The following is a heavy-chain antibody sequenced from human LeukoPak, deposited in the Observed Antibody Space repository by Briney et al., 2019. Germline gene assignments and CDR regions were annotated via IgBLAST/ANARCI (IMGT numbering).Heavy chain of an antibody. CDR2: IYYSGST. CDR1: GGSISSYY. J-gene: IGHJ5*02. D-gene: IGHD2-2*01. Sequence: PSETLSLTCTVSGGSISSYYWSWIRQPPGKGLEWIGYIYYSGSTSNNPSLKSRVTISVDTSKNQISLKVRSVTAADTAVYYCARTTEDCSSTSCYQYWFDPWGQGTLVTVSS. V-gene: IGHV4-59*13. CDR3: ARTTEDCSSTSCYQYWFDP.